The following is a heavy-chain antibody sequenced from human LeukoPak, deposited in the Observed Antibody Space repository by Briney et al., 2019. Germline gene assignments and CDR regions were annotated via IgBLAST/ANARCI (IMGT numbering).Heavy chain of an antibody. CDR2: ISSSSTI. J-gene: IGHJ3*02. V-gene: IGHV3-69-1*01. Sequence: GGSLRLSCVASGFTFSTYAMNWVRQAPGKGLEWVSSISSSSTIYYADSVRGRFTISRDNAKNSLYLQMNSLRAEDTAVYYCARAQGVPAANDAFDIWGQGTMVTVSS. CDR3: ARAQGVPAANDAFDI. CDR1: GFTFSTYA. D-gene: IGHD2-2*01.